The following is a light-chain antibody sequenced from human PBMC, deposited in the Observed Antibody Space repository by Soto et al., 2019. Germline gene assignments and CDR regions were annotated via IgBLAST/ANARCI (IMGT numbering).Light chain of an antibody. J-gene: IGKJ5*01. CDR1: QSVSSNS. Sequence: EIVLTQSPGTLSLSPGERATLSCRASQSVSSNSLVWYQQKPGQAPRLLIYGASRRATDIPDRFSGGGSGTDFTLTISRLEPEDFAIYYCQQYGRSPPITCGQGTRLEIK. CDR3: QQYGRSPPIT. V-gene: IGKV3-20*01. CDR2: GAS.